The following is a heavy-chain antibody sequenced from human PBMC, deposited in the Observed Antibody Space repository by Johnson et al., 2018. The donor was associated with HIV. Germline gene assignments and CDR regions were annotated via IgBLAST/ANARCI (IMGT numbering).Heavy chain of an antibody. CDR1: GFTFSSYA. V-gene: IGHV3-30-3*01. CDR3: ARVQLNLGNVLWCGELNTPRAFDI. D-gene: IGHD3-10*01. CDR2: ISYDGSNK. Sequence: QVQLVESGGGVVQPGRSLRLSCAASGFTFSSYAMHWVRQAPGKGLEWVAVISYDGSNKYYADSVKGRFTISRDNSKNTLYLQMKSLRAEDTAVYYCARVQLNLGNVLWCGELNTPRAFDIWGQGTMVTVSS. J-gene: IGHJ3*02.